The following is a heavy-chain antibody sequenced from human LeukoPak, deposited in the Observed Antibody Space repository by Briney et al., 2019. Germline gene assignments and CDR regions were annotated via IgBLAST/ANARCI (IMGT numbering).Heavy chain of an antibody. Sequence: ASVKVSCKASGYTFTSYGISWVRQAPGQGLEWMGWISAYNGNTNYAQKLQGRVTMTTDTSTSTAYMGLRSLRSDDTAVYYCAILGVVVPAANQNQYYFGYWGQGTLVTVSS. D-gene: IGHD2-2*01. CDR3: AILGVVVPAANQNQYYFGY. CDR1: GYTFTSYG. V-gene: IGHV1-18*01. J-gene: IGHJ4*02. CDR2: ISAYNGNT.